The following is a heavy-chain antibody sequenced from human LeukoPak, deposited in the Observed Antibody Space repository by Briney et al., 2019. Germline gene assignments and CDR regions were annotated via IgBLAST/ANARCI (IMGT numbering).Heavy chain of an antibody. V-gene: IGHV3-73*01. J-gene: IGHJ4*02. D-gene: IGHD2-15*01. CDR1: GFTFSGSA. CDR2: IRSKANSYAT. CDR3: ARDCSGGSCYFALDY. Sequence: PGGSLRLSCAASGFTFSGSAMHWVRQASGKGLEWVGRIRSKANSYATAYAASVKGRFTISRDDSKNTAYLQMNSLKTEDTAVYYCARDCSGGSCYFALDYWGQGTLVTVSS.